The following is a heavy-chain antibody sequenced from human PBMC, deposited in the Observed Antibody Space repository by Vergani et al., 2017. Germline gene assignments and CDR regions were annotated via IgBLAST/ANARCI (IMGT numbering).Heavy chain of an antibody. CDR2: LTGGGGST. D-gene: IGHD1-26*01. J-gene: IGHJ4*02. Sequence: EVQLLESGGSLKQPGGSVRLSCAASGFTFSTYAMHCVCQAPGKGLEWVSALTGGGGSTYYADSFKGRFVISRDNSRDTLYLQMNSLRPEDTATYYCVKDAGSYENFFDSWGKGTLVTVSS. CDR1: GFTFSTYA. CDR3: VKDAGSYENFFDS. V-gene: IGHV3-23*01.